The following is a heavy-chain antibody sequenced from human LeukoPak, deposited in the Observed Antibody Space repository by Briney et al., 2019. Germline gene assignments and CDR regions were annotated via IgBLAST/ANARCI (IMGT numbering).Heavy chain of an antibody. D-gene: IGHD3-10*01. CDR2: IYYSGST. CDR3: ARVSAMVRGKIDY. CDR1: GGSISSGDYY. J-gene: IGHJ4*02. V-gene: IGHV4-30-4*08. Sequence: SETLSLTCTVSGGSISSGDYYWSWIRQPPGKGLEWIGYIYYSGSTYYNPSLKSRVTISVDTSKNQFSLKLSSVTAADTAVYYCARVSAMVRGKIDYWGQGTLVTVTS.